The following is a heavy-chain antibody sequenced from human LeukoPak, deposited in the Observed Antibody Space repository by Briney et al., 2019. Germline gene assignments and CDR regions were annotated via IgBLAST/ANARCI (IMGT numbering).Heavy chain of an antibody. D-gene: IGHD3-16*01. Sequence: PGGSLRLSCAASGFSFSGYWMRWLRQAPGKGLEWVANISPDGSDKYYVDSVKGRFSVSRDNAKNSLYLQMNSLRPEDTALYYCAKVRSPYIWGTPQWPFDMWGQGTMVTV. CDR1: GFSFSGYW. J-gene: IGHJ3*02. CDR3: AKVRSPYIWGTPQWPFDM. V-gene: IGHV3-7*03. CDR2: ISPDGSDK.